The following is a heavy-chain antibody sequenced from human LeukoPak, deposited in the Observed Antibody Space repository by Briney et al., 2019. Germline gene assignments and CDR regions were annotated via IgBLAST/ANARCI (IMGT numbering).Heavy chain of an antibody. CDR2: IYDSGST. J-gene: IGHJ4*02. V-gene: IGHV4-39*01. Sequence: PSETLSLTCTVSGGSIRSSYYYWGWIRQPPGKGLEWIGSIYDSGSTYYNPSLKSRVTISVDTSKNQFSLKLNSVTAADTAVYYCARGGSSYGYYFDYWGQGTLVTVFS. CDR1: GGSIRSSYYY. CDR3: ARGGSSYGYYFDY. D-gene: IGHD5-18*01.